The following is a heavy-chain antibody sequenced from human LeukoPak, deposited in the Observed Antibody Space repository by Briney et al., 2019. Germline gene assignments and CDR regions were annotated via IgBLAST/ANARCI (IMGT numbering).Heavy chain of an antibody. Sequence: SQTLSLTCAVSGGSISSGGYSWSWIRQPPGKGLEWIGYIYHSGSTYYNPSLKSRVTISVHTSKNQFSLQLSSVTAADTAVYYCARHLDYYGSGSYEYWGQGTLVTVSS. CDR1: GGSISSGGYS. D-gene: IGHD3-10*01. J-gene: IGHJ4*02. CDR3: ARHLDYYGSGSYEY. CDR2: IYHSGST. V-gene: IGHV4-30-2*01.